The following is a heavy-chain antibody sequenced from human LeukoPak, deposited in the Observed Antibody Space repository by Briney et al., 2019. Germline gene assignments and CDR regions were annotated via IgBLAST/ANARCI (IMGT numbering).Heavy chain of an antibody. CDR1: GYGISVYF. CDR3: ARAHYYDSSDYGGIEH. Sequence: AVNLSCKAAGYGISVYFMHWVRQAPRQGLEWMGIINPSGGSTNYAQKFQGRVTMTRDTSTSTVYMELSSLRSEDTAVYYCARAHYYDSSDYGGIEHWGQGTLVTVSS. D-gene: IGHD3-22*01. J-gene: IGHJ1*01. CDR2: INPSGGST. V-gene: IGHV1-46*01.